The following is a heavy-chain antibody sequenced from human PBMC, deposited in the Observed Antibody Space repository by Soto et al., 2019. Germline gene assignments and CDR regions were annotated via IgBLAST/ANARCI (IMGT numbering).Heavy chain of an antibody. CDR2: ISSSSSYI. D-gene: IGHD5-12*01. J-gene: IGHJ4*02. Sequence: EVQLVESGGGLVKPGGSLRLSCAASGFTFSSYSMNWVRQAPGKGLEWVSSISSSSSYIYYADSVKGRFTISRDNAKNSLYLQMNSLRAEDTAVYYCASERAVYSGYDLDYWGQGTLVTVSS. CDR1: GFTFSSYS. CDR3: ASERAVYSGYDLDY. V-gene: IGHV3-21*01.